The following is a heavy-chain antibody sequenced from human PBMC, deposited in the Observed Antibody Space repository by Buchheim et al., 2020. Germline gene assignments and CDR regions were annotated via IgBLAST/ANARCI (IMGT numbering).Heavy chain of an antibody. CDR2: MNPVSGAS. CDR1: GYPFTSFD. Sequence: QVQLVQSGAEVQKPGASVKVSCKASGYPFTSFDLNWVRQATGQGLEWLGWMNPVSGASGYAPKFKGRFTMTWDTSITPAYMEMSSLTSDDPAVYYCARTVVRGAPSVDYWGQGTL. V-gene: IGHV1-8*01. CDR3: ARTVVRGAPSVDY. J-gene: IGHJ4*02. D-gene: IGHD3-10*01.